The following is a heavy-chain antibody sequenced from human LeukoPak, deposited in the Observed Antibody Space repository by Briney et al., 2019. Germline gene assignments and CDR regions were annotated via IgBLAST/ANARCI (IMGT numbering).Heavy chain of an antibody. D-gene: IGHD3-10*01. Sequence: AGVKVSYKASDYTFTIYGISWVRQAPGQGLEWMGWTSAYNGNTNYAQRLQGRGTITTDTSTSTAYMELRSLRSDDTAVYYCARDRGYYYGSGSHLGYWGQGTLVTVSS. CDR3: ARDRGYYYGSGSHLGY. CDR2: TSAYNGNT. J-gene: IGHJ4*02. V-gene: IGHV1-18*01. CDR1: DYTFTIYG.